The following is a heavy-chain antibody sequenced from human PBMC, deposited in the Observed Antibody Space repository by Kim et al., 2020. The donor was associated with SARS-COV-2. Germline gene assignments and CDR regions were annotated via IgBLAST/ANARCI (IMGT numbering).Heavy chain of an antibody. V-gene: IGHV4-61*02. D-gene: IGHD6-13*01. J-gene: IGHJ4*02. CDR3: AREKQLVHYFDY. Sequence: NSNHPLRGHVPISVDTSKNQFSLKLSAVTAADTAVYYCAREKQLVHYFDYWGQGTLVTVSS.